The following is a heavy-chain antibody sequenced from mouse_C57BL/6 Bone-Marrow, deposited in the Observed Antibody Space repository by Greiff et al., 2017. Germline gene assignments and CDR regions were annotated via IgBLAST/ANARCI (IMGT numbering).Heavy chain of an antibody. J-gene: IGHJ2*01. CDR1: GYTFTSYW. Sequence: QVQLQQPGAELVKPGASVKLSCKASGYTFTSYWMQWVKQRPGQGLEWIGEIDPSDSYTNYNQKLKGKATLTVDTSASTAYMQLSSLTSEDSAVYYCAREGTNWAFDYWGQGTTLTVSS. CDR2: IDPSDSYT. CDR3: AREGTNWAFDY. V-gene: IGHV1-50*01. D-gene: IGHD4-1*01.